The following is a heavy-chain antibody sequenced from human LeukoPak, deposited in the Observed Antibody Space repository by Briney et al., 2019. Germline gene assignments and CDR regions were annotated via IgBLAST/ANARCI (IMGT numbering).Heavy chain of an antibody. V-gene: IGHV3-20*04. CDR1: GFTFDDYG. CDR3: ARDEARSYSSSWYPDY. CDR2: INWNGGST. D-gene: IGHD6-13*01. Sequence: RPGGSLRLSCAVSGFTFDDYGMSWVRQAPGKGLEWVSGINWNGGSTGYADSVKGRFTISRDNAKNSLYLQMNSLRAEDTALYYCARDEARSYSSSWYPDYWGQGTLVTVSS. J-gene: IGHJ4*02.